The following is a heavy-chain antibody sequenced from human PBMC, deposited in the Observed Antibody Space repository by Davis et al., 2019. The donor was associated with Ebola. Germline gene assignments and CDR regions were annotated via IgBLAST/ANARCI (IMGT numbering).Heavy chain of an antibody. CDR3: ARDRQWLVDFDY. V-gene: IGHV3-23*01. CDR1: GFTFSSYA. D-gene: IGHD6-19*01. CDR2: ISGSGGST. J-gene: IGHJ4*02. Sequence: PGGSLRLSCAASGFTFSSYAMSWVRQAPGKGLEWVSAISGSGGSTYYADSVKGRFTISRDNAKNSLYLQMNSLRDEDTAVYYCARDRQWLVDFDYWGQGTLVTVSS.